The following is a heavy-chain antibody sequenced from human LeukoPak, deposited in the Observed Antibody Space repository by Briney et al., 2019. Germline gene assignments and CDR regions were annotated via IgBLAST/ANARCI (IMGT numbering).Heavy chain of an antibody. Sequence: ASVKVSCKASGYTFTGYYMHWVRQAPGQGLEWMGWINPNSGGTNYAQKFQGRVTMTRDTSISTAYMELSRLRSDDTAVYYCARDGEYGTGSYYRGCFDYWGQGILVTVSS. V-gene: IGHV1-2*02. CDR2: INPNSGGT. CDR1: GYTFTGYY. D-gene: IGHD3-10*01. J-gene: IGHJ4*02. CDR3: ARDGEYGTGSYYRGCFDY.